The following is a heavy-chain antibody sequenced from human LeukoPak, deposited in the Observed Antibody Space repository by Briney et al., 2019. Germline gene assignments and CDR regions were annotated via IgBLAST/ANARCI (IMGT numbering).Heavy chain of an antibody. Sequence: SETLSLTCTVSGYSISSGYYWGWIRQPPGKGLEWIGSIYHSGSTYYNPSLKSRVTISVDTSKNQFSLKLSSVTAADTAVYYCAGGLRLGELSFDYWGQGTLVTVSS. D-gene: IGHD3-16*02. V-gene: IGHV4-38-2*02. CDR1: GYSISSGYY. CDR3: AGGLRLGELSFDY. CDR2: IYHSGST. J-gene: IGHJ4*02.